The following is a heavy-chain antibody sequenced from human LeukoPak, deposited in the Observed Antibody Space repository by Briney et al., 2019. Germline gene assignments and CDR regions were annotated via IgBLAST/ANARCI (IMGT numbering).Heavy chain of an antibody. D-gene: IGHD3-22*01. Sequence: SQTLSLTCTVSGDSINSLDLWSWVRQPPGKGLEWIGEMYLSGTTHSNPSVKSRVTISIDKSKNQFFLNLSSVTAADTAVYYCAGLVGRYSSGLYYYYFDYWGQGTLVTVSS. CDR1: GDSINSLDL. CDR2: MYLSGTT. V-gene: IGHV4-4*02. J-gene: IGHJ4*02. CDR3: AGLVGRYSSGLYYYYFDY.